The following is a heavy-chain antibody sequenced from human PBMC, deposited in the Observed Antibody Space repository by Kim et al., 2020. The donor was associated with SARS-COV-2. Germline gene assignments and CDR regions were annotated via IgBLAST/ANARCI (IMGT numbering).Heavy chain of an antibody. CDR3: AKMFSRSPFVAEYFQS. CDR2: IDPTDSYT. D-gene: IGHD2-2*01. Sequence: GESLKISCKTSGYSFSTSWISWVRQMPGKGLEWMGRIDPTDSYTNYSPSFQGHVPISVDRSINTAYLQWSSLKASDSAIYYCAKMFSRSPFVAEYFQSWGQGTLVTVSS. V-gene: IGHV5-10-1*01. CDR1: GYSFSTSW. J-gene: IGHJ1*01.